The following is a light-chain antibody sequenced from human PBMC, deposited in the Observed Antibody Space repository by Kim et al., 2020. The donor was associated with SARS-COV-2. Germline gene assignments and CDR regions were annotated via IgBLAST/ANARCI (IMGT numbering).Light chain of an antibody. CDR3: QVWDSSSYHPVV. Sequence: PGKPARITCGGNNMGSKSVHWYQQKPGQAPVLVVYDDSDRPSGIPERFSGSKSGNTATLTISRVEAGDEADYYCQVWDSSSYHPVVFGGGTQLTVL. V-gene: IGLV3-21*03. J-gene: IGLJ2*01. CDR1: NMGSKS. CDR2: DDS.